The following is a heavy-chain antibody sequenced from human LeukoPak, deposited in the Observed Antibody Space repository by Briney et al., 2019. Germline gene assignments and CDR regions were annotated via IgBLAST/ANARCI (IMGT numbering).Heavy chain of an antibody. CDR1: GFTFSSYS. CDR3: AKGRNDYGDAALNY. Sequence: PGGSLRLSCAASGFTFSSYSMNWVRQAPGKGLEWVSYISIDSRTIYYADSVKGRFTISRDNSKNTLYLQMNSLRAEDTAGYYCAKGRNDYGDAALNYWGQGTLVNVSS. J-gene: IGHJ4*02. V-gene: IGHV3-48*01. CDR2: ISIDSRTI. D-gene: IGHD4-17*01.